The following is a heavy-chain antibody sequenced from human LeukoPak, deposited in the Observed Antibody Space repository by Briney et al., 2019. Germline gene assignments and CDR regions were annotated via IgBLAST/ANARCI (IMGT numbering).Heavy chain of an antibody. Sequence: PGGSLRLSCAASGFTFSSYSMTWVRQAPGKGLEWVSSISSSSSYIYYADSVKGRLTISRDNAKNSLYLQMNSLRAEDTAVYYCARVSGSYALDYWGQGTLVTVSS. V-gene: IGHV3-21*01. J-gene: IGHJ4*02. CDR2: ISSSSSYI. D-gene: IGHD1-26*01. CDR3: ARVSGSYALDY. CDR1: GFTFSSYS.